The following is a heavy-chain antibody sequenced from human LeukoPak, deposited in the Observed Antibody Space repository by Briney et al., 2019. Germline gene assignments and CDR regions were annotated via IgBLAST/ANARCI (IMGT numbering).Heavy chain of an antibody. CDR1: GFTFSSYG. Sequence: GGSLRLSCAASGFTFSSYGMHWVRQAPGKGLEWVAVIWYDGSNKYYADSVKGRFTISRDNSKNTLYLQMNSLRAEDTAAYYCAREERYGSGSYYLGPYGMDVWGQGTTVTVSS. J-gene: IGHJ6*02. CDR3: AREERYGSGSYYLGPYGMDV. CDR2: IWYDGSNK. D-gene: IGHD3-10*01. V-gene: IGHV3-33*01.